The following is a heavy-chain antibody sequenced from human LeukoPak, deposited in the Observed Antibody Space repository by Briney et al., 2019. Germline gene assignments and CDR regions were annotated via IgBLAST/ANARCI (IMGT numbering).Heavy chain of an antibody. J-gene: IGHJ2*01. CDR2: IYTSGST. V-gene: IGHV4-61*02. CDR3: ARVKDFAYSFFDL. CDR1: GGSISSGSYY. Sequence: KPSETLSLTCTVSGGSISSGSYYWSWIRQPAGKGLEWIGRIYTSGSTNYNPSLKSRVTISVDTSKNQFSLKLSSVTAADTAVYYCARVKDFAYSFFDLWGRGTLVTVSS.